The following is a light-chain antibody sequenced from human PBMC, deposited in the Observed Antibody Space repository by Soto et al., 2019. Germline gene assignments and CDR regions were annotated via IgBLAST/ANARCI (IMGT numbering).Light chain of an antibody. CDR3: QQYGTSPHT. CDR2: GAS. CDR1: QSVSSN. J-gene: IGKJ2*01. V-gene: IGKV3-15*01. Sequence: EIVMTQSPATLSVSPGERATLSCRASQSVSSNLAWYQQKPGQAPRLLIYGASTRATGIPARFSGSGSGTDLTITISRLEPEDSEVYSCQQYGTSPHTFGQGTKVDIK.